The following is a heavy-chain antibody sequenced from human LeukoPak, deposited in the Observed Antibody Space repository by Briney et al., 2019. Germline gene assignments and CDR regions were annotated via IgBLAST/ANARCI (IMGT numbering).Heavy chain of an antibody. CDR3: ARDLITMIGAGKNAFDI. V-gene: IGHV1-69*06. J-gene: IGHJ3*02. Sequence: SVKVSCKASGGTFSSYAISWVRQAPGQGLEWMGGIIPIFGTANYAQKFQGGVTITADKSTSTAYMELSSLRSEDTAVYYCARDLITMIGAGKNAFDIWGQGTMVTVSS. D-gene: IGHD3-22*01. CDR2: IIPIFGTA. CDR1: GGTFSSYA.